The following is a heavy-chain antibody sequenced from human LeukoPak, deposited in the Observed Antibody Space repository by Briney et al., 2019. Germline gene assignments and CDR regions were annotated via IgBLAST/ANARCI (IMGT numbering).Heavy chain of an antibody. D-gene: IGHD5-24*01. CDR1: GFTVSSNY. J-gene: IGHJ3*02. CDR3: ARVRNGYSYDAFDI. V-gene: IGHV3-20*04. Sequence: AGGSLRLSCAASGFTVSSNYMSWVRQAPGKGLEWVSGINWNGGSTGYADSVKGRFTISRDNAKNSPYLQMNSLRAEDTALYYCARVRNGYSYDAFDIWGQGTMVTVSS. CDR2: INWNGGST.